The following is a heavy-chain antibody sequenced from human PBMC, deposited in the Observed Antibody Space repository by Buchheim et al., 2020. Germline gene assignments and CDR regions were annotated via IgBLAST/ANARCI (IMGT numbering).Heavy chain of an antibody. Sequence: QVQLVQSGAEVKKPGASVKVSCKASGYTFTSYAMHWVRQAPGQRLEWMGWFNAGNGNTKYSQKFRGRVTITRETSASTAYMELSSLRSEDTAVYYCARLSGYDSPRDYWGQGTL. J-gene: IGHJ4*02. CDR2: FNAGNGNT. D-gene: IGHD5-12*01. V-gene: IGHV1-3*01. CDR3: ARLSGYDSPRDY. CDR1: GYTFTSYA.